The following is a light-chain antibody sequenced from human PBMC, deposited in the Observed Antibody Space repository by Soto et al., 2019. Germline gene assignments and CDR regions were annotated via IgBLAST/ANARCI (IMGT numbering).Light chain of an antibody. V-gene: IGLV1-44*01. J-gene: IGLJ2*01. CDR1: SSNIGSNT. CDR3: AAWDDSLNGVV. Sequence: QSVLTQPPSASGTPGQRVTISCSGSSSNIGSNTVNWYQQLPGTAPKLLIYSNNQRPSGVPDRFSGSKSGTSASLAISGLKSEDEAGYYCAAWDDSLNGVVFGGGTTLTVL. CDR2: SNN.